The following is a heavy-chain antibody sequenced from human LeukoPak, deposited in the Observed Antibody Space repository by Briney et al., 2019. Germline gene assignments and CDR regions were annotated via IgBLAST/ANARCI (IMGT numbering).Heavy chain of an antibody. V-gene: IGHV1-2*02. CDR3: ARVAPYDSSPKDY. D-gene: IGHD3-22*01. CDR2: INPNSGGT. J-gene: IGHJ4*02. CDR1: GYTFTGDY. Sequence: ASVKVSCKASGYTFTGDYMRWVRQAPGQGLEWMGWINPNSGGTNYAQKFQGRVTMTRDTSISTAYMELSRLRSDDTAVYYCARVAPYDSSPKDYWGQGTLVTVSS.